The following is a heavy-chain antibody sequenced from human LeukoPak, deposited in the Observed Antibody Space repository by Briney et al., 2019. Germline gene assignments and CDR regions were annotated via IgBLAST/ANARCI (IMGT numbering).Heavy chain of an antibody. V-gene: IGHV4-4*07. D-gene: IGHD5-24*01. J-gene: IGHJ4*02. Sequence: SETLSLTCTVSGGSISNYYYTWIRQPAGKGLEWIGRIYTSGSTNYNPSLKSRVTISVDTSKNQFSLKLSSVTAADTAVYYCARGRRDGYNLEYFDKWGQGTLVTVSS. CDR3: ARGRRDGYNLEYFDK. CDR2: IYTSGST. CDR1: GGSISNYY.